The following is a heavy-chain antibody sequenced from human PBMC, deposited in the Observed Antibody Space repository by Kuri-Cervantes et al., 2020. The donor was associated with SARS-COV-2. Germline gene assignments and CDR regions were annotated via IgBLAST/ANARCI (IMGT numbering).Heavy chain of an antibody. Sequence: SETLSLTCTVSGGSISSYYWSWIRQPPGKGLEWIGRIYTSGSTNYNPSLKSRVTMSVDTSKNQFSLKLSSVTAADTAMYYCARVPGIAAAYTFPKGFYYYYYIDVWGKGTTVTVSS. D-gene: IGHD6-13*01. CDR2: IYTSGST. CDR1: GGSISSYY. V-gene: IGHV4-4*07. CDR3: ARVPGIAAAYTFPKGFYYYYYIDV. J-gene: IGHJ6*03.